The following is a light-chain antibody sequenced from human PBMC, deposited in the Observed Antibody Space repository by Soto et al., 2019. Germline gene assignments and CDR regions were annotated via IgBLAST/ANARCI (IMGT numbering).Light chain of an antibody. J-gene: IGLJ1*01. Sequence: QSVLTLPPSASASLGASVTLTCTLSSGYSNYKVDWYQQRPGKGPRFVMRVGTGGIVGSKGDGIPDRFSVLGSGLNRYLTIKNIQEEDESDYHCGADHGSGSNFVSYVFGTGTKVTVL. CDR3: GADHGSGSNFVSYV. CDR2: VGTGGIVG. CDR1: SGYSNYK. V-gene: IGLV9-49*01.